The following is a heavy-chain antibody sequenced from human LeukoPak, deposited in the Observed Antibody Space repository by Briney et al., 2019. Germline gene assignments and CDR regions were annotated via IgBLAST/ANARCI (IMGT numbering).Heavy chain of an antibody. CDR2: VGGSGGST. CDR1: AFTFRPYA. CDR3: AKGAASRGYTYVAN. J-gene: IGHJ4*02. D-gene: IGHD5-18*01. Sequence: PGGSLRLSCAASAFTFRPYAKIWVRQAPGKGLEWVSTVGGSGGSTYYADSVKGRFTISRDNSNNTLYLQMNSLRAEDTAVYYCAKGAASRGYTYVANWGQGTLVTVSS. V-gene: IGHV3-23*01.